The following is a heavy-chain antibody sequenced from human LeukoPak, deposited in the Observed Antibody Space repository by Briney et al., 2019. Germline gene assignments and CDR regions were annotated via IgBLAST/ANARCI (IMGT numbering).Heavy chain of an antibody. V-gene: IGHV3-15*01. Sequence: GGSLRLSCAASGFTFSNAWMSWVRQAPGKGLEWVGRIKSETDGGTTDYAAPVKGRFTISRDDSKNTLYLQMNSLKTEDTAVYYCTTGSSGWENAFDIWGQGTMVTVSS. CDR2: IKSETDGGTT. CDR3: TTGSSGWENAFDI. CDR1: GFTFSNAW. D-gene: IGHD6-19*01. J-gene: IGHJ3*02.